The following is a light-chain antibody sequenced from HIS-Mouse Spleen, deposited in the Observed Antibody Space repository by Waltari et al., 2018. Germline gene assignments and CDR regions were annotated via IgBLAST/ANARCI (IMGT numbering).Light chain of an antibody. CDR1: QSVSSN. CDR3: QQYNNWPWT. CDR2: GAS. Sequence: EKLMTQSPATLSVSPGERATLSCRASQSVSSNLAWYQQKPGQAPGLLIYGASTRATGIPARFSGSGSGTEFTLTISSMQSEDFAVYYCQQYNNWPWTFGQGTKVEIK. V-gene: IGKV3-15*01. J-gene: IGKJ1*01.